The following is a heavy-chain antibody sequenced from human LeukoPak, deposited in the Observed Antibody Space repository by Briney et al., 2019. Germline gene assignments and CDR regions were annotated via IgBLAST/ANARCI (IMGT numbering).Heavy chain of an antibody. Sequence: PGGSLRLSCAASGFAFSSYEMNWVRQAPGKGLEWVSYISSGGSTIYYADSVKGRFTISRDNAKNSLYLQMNSLRAEDTAVYYCAELGITMIGGVWGKGTTVTISS. CDR1: GFAFSSYE. CDR2: ISSGGSTI. CDR3: AELGITMIGGV. J-gene: IGHJ6*04. V-gene: IGHV3-48*03. D-gene: IGHD3-10*02.